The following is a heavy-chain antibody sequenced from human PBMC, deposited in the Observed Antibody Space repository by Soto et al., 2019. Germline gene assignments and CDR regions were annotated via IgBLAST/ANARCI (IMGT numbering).Heavy chain of an antibody. CDR1: GYTFTSYA. D-gene: IGHD2-2*02. J-gene: IGHJ6*02. Sequence: AASVKVSCKASGYTFTSYAMHWVRQAPGQRLEWMGWINAGNGNTKYSQKFQGRVTITRDTSASTAYMELSSLRSEDTAVYYCARVYCSSKSCYRYAYYYYYGMDVCGQLSTVTVSS. V-gene: IGHV1-3*01. CDR3: ARVYCSSKSCYRYAYYYYYGMDV. CDR2: INAGNGNT.